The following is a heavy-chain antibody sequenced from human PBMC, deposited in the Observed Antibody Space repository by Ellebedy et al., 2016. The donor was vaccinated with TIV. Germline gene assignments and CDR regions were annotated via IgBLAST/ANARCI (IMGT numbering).Heavy chain of an antibody. CDR1: GGSISNYY. V-gene: IGHV4-59*01. D-gene: IGHD5-18*01. CDR3: ARFVDTAMVTAFDI. CDR2: IYYSGST. Sequence: SETLSLICTVSGGSISNYYWSWIRQPPGKGLEWIGYIYYSGSTNYNPSLKSRVTISVDTSKNQFSLKLSSVTAADTAVYYCARFVDTAMVTAFDIWGQGTMVTVSS. J-gene: IGHJ3*02.